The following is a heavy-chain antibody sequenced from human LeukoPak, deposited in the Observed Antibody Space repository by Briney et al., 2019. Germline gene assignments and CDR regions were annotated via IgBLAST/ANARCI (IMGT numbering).Heavy chain of an antibody. Sequence: GGSLRLSCAASGFTFSSYSMNWVRQAPGKGLEWVSHISSSSSTIYYADSVKGRFTISRDNAKNSLSLQMNSLRVEDTALYYCARGGISIFGVVIYMDVWGKGTTVTVSS. CDR3: ARGGISIFGVVIYMDV. CDR2: ISSSSSTI. J-gene: IGHJ6*03. D-gene: IGHD3-3*01. V-gene: IGHV3-48*01. CDR1: GFTFSSYS.